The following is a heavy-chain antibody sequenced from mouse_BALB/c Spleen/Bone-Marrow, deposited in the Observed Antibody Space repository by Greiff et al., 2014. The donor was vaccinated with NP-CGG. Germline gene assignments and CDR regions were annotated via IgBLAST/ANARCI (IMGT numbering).Heavy chain of an antibody. CDR1: GFTFTSYW. V-gene: IGHV1S81*02. CDR2: INPSNGRT. D-gene: IGHD2-1*01. J-gene: IGHJ4*01. Sequence: QVQLQQPGAELVKPGASVKLSCMASGFTFTSYWIHWVKQRPGQGPEWIGEINPSNGRTNYNEKFKSKATLTEDKSSSTAYMQLSSLTSEDSAVYCCARDGNYRYAMDYWGQGTSVTVSS. CDR3: ARDGNYRYAMDY.